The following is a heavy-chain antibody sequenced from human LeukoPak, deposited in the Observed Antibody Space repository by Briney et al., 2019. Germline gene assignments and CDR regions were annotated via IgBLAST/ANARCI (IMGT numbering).Heavy chain of an antibody. J-gene: IGHJ4*02. CDR3: ARGLGDY. Sequence: SETLSLTCTVSGGSISSSSYYWGWIRQPPGKGLEWIGSIYYSGSTYYNPSLKSRVTISVDTSKNQFSLKLSSVTAADTAVYYCARGLGDYWGQGTLVTVSS. V-gene: IGHV4-39*07. CDR1: GGSISSSSYY. CDR2: IYYSGST.